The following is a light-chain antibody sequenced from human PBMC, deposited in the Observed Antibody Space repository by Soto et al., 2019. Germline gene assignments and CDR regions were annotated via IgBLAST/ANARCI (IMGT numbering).Light chain of an antibody. Sequence: EIVMTQSPATLSVSPGERATLSCRASQSVSSNLAWYQQKPGQAPRLLIYGASTRATGIPARFSGSGSGTKFTLTFSSLQSEDFAVYYCQQYNNWPPMYTFGQGTKVDIK. CDR2: GAS. CDR1: QSVSSN. CDR3: QQYNNWPPMYT. V-gene: IGKV3-15*01. J-gene: IGKJ2*01.